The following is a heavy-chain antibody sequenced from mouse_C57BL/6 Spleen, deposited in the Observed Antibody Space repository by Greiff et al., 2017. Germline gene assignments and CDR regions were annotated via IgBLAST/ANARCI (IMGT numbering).Heavy chain of an antibody. CDR3: ARFGNYVGFAY. CDR1: GYTFTDYY. CDR2: IYPGSGNT. J-gene: IGHJ3*01. D-gene: IGHD2-1*01. V-gene: IGHV1-76*01. Sequence: QVQLKESGAELVRPGASVKLSCKASGYTFTDYYINWVKQRPGQGLEWIARIYPGSGNTYYNEKFKGKATLTAEKSSSTAYMQLSSLTSEDSAVYFCARFGNYVGFAYWGQGTLVTVSA.